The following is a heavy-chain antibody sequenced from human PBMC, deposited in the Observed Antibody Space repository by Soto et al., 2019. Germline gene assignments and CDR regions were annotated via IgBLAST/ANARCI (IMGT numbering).Heavy chain of an antibody. CDR1: GYTITDLS. CDR2: FDPEDGET. CDR3: AKYSGYDMYYFDY. V-gene: IGHV1-24*01. Sequence: ASAKVSCKVSGYTITDLSMHWVRQAPGKGLEWMGGFDPEDGETIYAQKFQGRVTMTEDTSTDTAYMELSSLRSEDTAVYYCAKYSGYDMYYFDYWGQGTLVTVSS. J-gene: IGHJ4*02. D-gene: IGHD5-12*01.